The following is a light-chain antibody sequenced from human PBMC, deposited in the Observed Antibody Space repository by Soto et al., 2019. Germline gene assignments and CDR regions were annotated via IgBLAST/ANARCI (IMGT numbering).Light chain of an antibody. Sequence: SYELTQPPSVSVSPGQTASITCYGDKLGDKYACWYQQKPGQSPVLVIYQDSKRPSGIPERFSGSKSGNTATLTISGTQAMDEADYYCQAWDSSTVVFGGGTKLTVL. CDR2: QDS. CDR3: QAWDSSTVV. V-gene: IGLV3-1*01. CDR1: KLGDKY. J-gene: IGLJ2*01.